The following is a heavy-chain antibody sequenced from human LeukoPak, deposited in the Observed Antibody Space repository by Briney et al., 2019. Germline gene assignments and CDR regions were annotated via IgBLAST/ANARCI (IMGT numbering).Heavy chain of an antibody. D-gene: IGHD3-3*01. CDR2: IWYDGSNK. V-gene: IGHV3-33*01. CDR1: GFTFSSYG. Sequence: GGSLRLSCAASGFTFSSYGMHWVRQAPGKGLEWVAVIWYDGSNKYYADSVKGRFTISRDNSKNTLYLQMNSLRAEDTAVYYCASSDYDFWSGQTLDYWGQGTLVTVSS. CDR3: ASSDYDFWSGQTLDY. J-gene: IGHJ4*02.